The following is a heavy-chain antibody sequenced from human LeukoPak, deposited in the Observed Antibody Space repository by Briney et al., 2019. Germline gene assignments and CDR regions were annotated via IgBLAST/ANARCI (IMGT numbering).Heavy chain of an antibody. D-gene: IGHD3-10*01. CDR3: ASDEGRGYYFDY. J-gene: IGHJ4*02. CDR2: ISYDGSNK. Sequence: GGSLRLSCAASGFTFSSYAMHWVRQAPGKGLEWVAVISYDGSNKYYADSVKGRFTISRDNSKNTLYLQMNSLRAEDTAVYYCASDEGRGYYFDYWGQGTLVTVSS. V-gene: IGHV3-30*04. CDR1: GFTFSSYA.